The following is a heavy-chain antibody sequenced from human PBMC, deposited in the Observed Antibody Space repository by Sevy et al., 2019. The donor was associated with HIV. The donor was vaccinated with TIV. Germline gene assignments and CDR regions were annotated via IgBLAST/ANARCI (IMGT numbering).Heavy chain of an antibody. CDR2: ISYDGSNK. CDR1: GFTFSSYG. Sequence: RGSLRLSCAASGFTFSSYGMHWVRQAPGKGLEWVAVISYDGSNKYYADSVKGRFTISRDNSKNTLYLQMNSLRAEDTVVYYCAKTVGSYWDYYYYGMDVWGQGTTVTVSS. J-gene: IGHJ6*02. CDR3: AKTVGSYWDYYYYGMDV. D-gene: IGHD1-26*01. V-gene: IGHV3-30*18.